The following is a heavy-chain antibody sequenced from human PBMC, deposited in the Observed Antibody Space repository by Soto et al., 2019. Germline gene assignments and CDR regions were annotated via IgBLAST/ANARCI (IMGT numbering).Heavy chain of an antibody. V-gene: IGHV4-39*01. CDR2: IYYSGST. J-gene: IGHJ6*02. CDR3: ARRDTAMNYGMDV. D-gene: IGHD5-18*01. Sequence: QLQLQESGPGLVKPSETLSLTCTVSGGSISSSSYYWGWIRQPPGKGLEWIGSIYYSGSTYYNPSLKSRVTISVDPSKNQFSLKLSSVTAADTAVYYCARRDTAMNYGMDVWGQGTTVTVSS. CDR1: GGSISSSSYY.